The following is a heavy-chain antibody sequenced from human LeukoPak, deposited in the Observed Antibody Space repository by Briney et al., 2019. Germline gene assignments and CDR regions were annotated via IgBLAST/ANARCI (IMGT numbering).Heavy chain of an antibody. V-gene: IGHV3-23*01. J-gene: IGHJ4*02. D-gene: IGHD2-21*01. CDR1: GFSLSSYA. Sequence: GGSLRLSCAASGFSLSSYAMSWVRQAPGKGLEWVSAISSTDAGTYHADSVRGRFTISRDNSKNTLYLQMNSLRAEDAAVYFCAKAPVTSCRGAYCYPFDSWGQGTLVTVSS. CDR3: AKAPVTSCRGAYCYPFDS. CDR2: ISSTDAGT.